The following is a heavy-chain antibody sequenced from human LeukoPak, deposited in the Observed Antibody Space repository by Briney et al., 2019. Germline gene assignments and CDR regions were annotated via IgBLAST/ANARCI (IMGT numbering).Heavy chain of an antibody. CDR1: ADSFSSHY. CDR3: ARDLVTVTKGFDI. CDR2: ISYIGST. J-gene: IGHJ3*02. D-gene: IGHD4-17*01. V-gene: IGHV4-59*11. Sequence: SETLSLTCAVSADSFSSHYWTWIRQPPGKGLEWIGYISYIGSTNYNPSLKSRVTTSIDTSKNQFSLKLSSVTAADTAVYYCARDLVTVTKGFDIWGQGTMVTVSS.